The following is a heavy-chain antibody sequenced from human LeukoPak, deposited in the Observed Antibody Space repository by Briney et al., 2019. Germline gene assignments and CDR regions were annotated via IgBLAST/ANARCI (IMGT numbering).Heavy chain of an antibody. D-gene: IGHD2-2*01. J-gene: IGHJ6*03. V-gene: IGHV3-23*01. Sequence: GGSLRLSCAASGFTFSSYGMSWVRQAPGKGLEWVSAISGSGGSTYYADSVKGRFTISRDNSKNTLYLQMNSLRAEDTAVYYCAKDRVGRIVVVPAYYMDVWGKGTTVTISS. CDR2: ISGSGGST. CDR3: AKDRVGRIVVVPAYYMDV. CDR1: GFTFSSYG.